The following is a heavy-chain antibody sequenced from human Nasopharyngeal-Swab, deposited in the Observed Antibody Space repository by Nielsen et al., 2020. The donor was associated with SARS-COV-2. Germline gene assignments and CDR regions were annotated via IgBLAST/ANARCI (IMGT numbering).Heavy chain of an antibody. Sequence: VRQAPGKGLEWVALISYDGSYSYYADSMKGRFTISRDNSKNTLYLQVDSLRTDDTAVYYCAKDVLSSGWWGFDPWGRGTQVTVSS. CDR2: ISYDGSYS. CDR3: AKDVLSSGWWGFDP. D-gene: IGHD6-19*01. J-gene: IGHJ5*02. V-gene: IGHV3-30*18.